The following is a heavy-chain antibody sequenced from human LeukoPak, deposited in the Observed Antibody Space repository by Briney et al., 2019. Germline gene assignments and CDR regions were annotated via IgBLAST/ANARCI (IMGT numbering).Heavy chain of an antibody. D-gene: IGHD6-13*01. CDR3: ARDSGWWRFDF. J-gene: IGHJ4*02. CDR1: GLNFSSRW. V-gene: IGHV3-7*03. Sequence: GGSLRLSCAASGLNFSSRWMNWVRQAPGQGLEWVASIKEDGSEKHYVDSVKGRFTISRDNGKNSLYLQMNSLRAEDTAVYYCARDSGWWRFDFWGQGTQVTVSS. CDR2: IKEDGSEK.